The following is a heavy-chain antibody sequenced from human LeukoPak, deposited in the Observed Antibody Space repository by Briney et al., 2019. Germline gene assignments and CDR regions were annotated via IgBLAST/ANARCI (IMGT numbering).Heavy chain of an antibody. CDR3: ARGRQVPSSSSWPYYYYYGMDV. V-gene: IGHV4-34*01. Sequence: PSETLSLTCAVYGGSFSGYYRSWIRQPPGKGLEWIGEINHSGSTNYNPSLKSRVTISVDTSKNQFSLKLSSVTAADTAVYYCARGRQVPSSSSWPYYYYYGMDVWGQGTTVTVSS. CDR1: GGSFSGYY. CDR2: INHSGST. J-gene: IGHJ6*02. D-gene: IGHD6-13*01.